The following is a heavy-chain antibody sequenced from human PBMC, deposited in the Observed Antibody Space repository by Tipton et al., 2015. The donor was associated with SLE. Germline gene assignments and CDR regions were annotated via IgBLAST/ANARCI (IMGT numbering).Heavy chain of an antibody. CDR3: ARLREATGLFSKRGWLDP. Sequence: GLVKPSETLSLTCAVYGGSFSDYYWTWIRQPPGKGLEWIGEINHSGSTNYNPSLKSRVTISVDTSKNQFSLKLSSVTAADTAIYYCARLREATGLFSKRGWLDPWGQGNLVTVSS. J-gene: IGHJ5*02. CDR1: GGSFSDYY. CDR2: INHSGST. D-gene: IGHD5-12*01. V-gene: IGHV4-34*01.